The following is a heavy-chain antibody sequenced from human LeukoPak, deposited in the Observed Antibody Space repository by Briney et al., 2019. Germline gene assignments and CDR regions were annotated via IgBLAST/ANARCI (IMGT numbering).Heavy chain of an antibody. V-gene: IGHV3-30-3*01. CDR1: GFTFSSYA. Sequence: PGGSLRLSCAASGFTFSSYAMHWVRQAPGKGLEWVAVISYDGSNKYYADSVKGRFTTSRDNSKNTLYLQMNSLRAEDTAMYYCAREETPGYYYYGMDVWGQGTTVTVSS. CDR3: AREETPGYYYYGMDV. J-gene: IGHJ6*02. CDR2: ISYDGSNK.